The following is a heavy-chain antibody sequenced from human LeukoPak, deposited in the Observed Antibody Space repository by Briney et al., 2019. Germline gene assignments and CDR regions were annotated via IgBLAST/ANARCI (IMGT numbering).Heavy chain of an antibody. J-gene: IGHJ2*01. Sequence: GGSLRLSCAASGFTFSSYAMHWVRQAPGKGLKWVAVISYDGSNKYYADSVKGRFTISRDNSKNTLYLQMNSLRAEDTAVYYCARDRAEQQLAIRWYFDLWGRGTLVTVSS. CDR2: ISYDGSNK. CDR3: ARDRAEQQLAIRWYFDL. V-gene: IGHV3-30*04. D-gene: IGHD6-13*01. CDR1: GFTFSSYA.